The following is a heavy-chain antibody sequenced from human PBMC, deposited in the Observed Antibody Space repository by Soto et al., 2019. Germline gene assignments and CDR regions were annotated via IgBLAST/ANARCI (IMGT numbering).Heavy chain of an antibody. J-gene: IGHJ4*02. CDR2: IYTSGIS. CDR1: GGSIRNYY. CDR3: ARLWFGKPPGYLDY. V-gene: IGHV4-4*07. D-gene: IGHD3-10*01. Sequence: QVQLQESGPGLVKPSETLSLTCSVSGGSIRNYYWNWIRQPAGKGLEWIGRIYTSGISDYNPSLKSRVTMSADTSKNQLSLRLSSVTAADSAVYYCARLWFGKPPGYLDYWGQGIRVTISS.